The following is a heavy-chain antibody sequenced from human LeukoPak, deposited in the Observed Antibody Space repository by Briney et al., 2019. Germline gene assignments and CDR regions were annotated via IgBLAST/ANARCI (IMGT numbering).Heavy chain of an antibody. D-gene: IGHD3-10*01. CDR3: ARFGSNPYYFDY. J-gene: IGHJ4*02. CDR1: GGSISSYY. V-gene: IGHV4-59*08. Sequence: ASETLSLTCTVSGGSISSYYWSWIRQPPGKGLEWIGYIYYSGSTIYNPSLKSRVTISVDTSKNQFSLKLSSVTAADTAVYYCARFGSNPYYFDYWGQGTLVTVSS. CDR2: IYYSGST.